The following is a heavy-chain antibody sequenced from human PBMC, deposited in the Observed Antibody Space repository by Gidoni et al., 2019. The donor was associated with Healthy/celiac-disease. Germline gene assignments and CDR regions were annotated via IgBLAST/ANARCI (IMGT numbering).Heavy chain of an antibody. CDR1: GYSFTSYW. Sequence: EVRLVQSGAEVKKPGESLKLSCKGSGYSFTSYWIGWVRQMPGKGLEWMGIIYPGDSDTRYSPSFQGQVTISADKSISTAYLQWSSLKASDTAMYYCARLRAYYDSSGPDAFDIWGQGTMVTVSS. CDR3: ARLRAYYDSSGPDAFDI. CDR2: IYPGDSDT. V-gene: IGHV5-51*01. J-gene: IGHJ3*02. D-gene: IGHD3-22*01.